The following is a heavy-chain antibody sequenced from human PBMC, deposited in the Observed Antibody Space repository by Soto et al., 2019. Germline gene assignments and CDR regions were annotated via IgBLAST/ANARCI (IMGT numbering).Heavy chain of an antibody. CDR3: ARDATTMSVAGTGLDY. J-gene: IGHJ4*02. Sequence: GGSLRLSCAASGFTFSSYSMNWVRQAPGKGLEWVSSITSSSIFIYYADSVKGRFTISRDNAKNSLDLQMNSLRVDDTAVYYCARDATTMSVAGTGLDYWGQGT. CDR2: ITSSSIFI. CDR1: GFTFSSYS. V-gene: IGHV3-21*01. D-gene: IGHD6-19*01.